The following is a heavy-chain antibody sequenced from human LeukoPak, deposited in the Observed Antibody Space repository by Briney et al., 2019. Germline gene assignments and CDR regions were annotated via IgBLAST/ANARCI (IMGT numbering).Heavy chain of an antibody. Sequence: SGTLSLTCTVSGGSISSYYWSWIRQPPGKGLEWIGYIYYSGSTNYNPSLKSRVTIPVDTSKNQFSLKLSSVTAADTAMYYCARDRDYYGSGSSYFDYWGQGTLVTVSS. CDR2: IYYSGST. CDR3: ARDRDYYGSGSSYFDY. J-gene: IGHJ4*02. D-gene: IGHD3-10*01. CDR1: GGSISSYY. V-gene: IGHV4-59*01.